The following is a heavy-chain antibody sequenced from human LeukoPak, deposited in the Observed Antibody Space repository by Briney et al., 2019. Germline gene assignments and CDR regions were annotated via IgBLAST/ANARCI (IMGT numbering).Heavy chain of an antibody. CDR1: GGSISSYY. D-gene: IGHD6-19*01. CDR3: ARREAVAGLDY. V-gene: IGHV4-59*01. J-gene: IGHJ4*02. Sequence: SETLSLTCTVSGGSISSYYWSWIRQPPGKGLEWIGYIYYSGSTNYNPSLKSRVTISVDTSKNQFSLKLSSVTAADTAVYYCARREAVAGLDYWGQGTLVTVSS. CDR2: IYYSGST.